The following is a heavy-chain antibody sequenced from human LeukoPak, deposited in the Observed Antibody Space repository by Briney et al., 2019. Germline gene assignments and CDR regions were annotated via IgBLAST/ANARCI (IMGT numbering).Heavy chain of an antibody. CDR3: ARRSVAYSYDSSGYSPVYYFDY. J-gene: IGHJ4*02. CDR2: INPNSGGT. CDR1: GYTFTCYY. D-gene: IGHD3-22*01. Sequence: ASVKVSCKASGYTFTCYYMHWVRQAPGQGLEWMGWINPNSGGTNYAQKFQGRVTMTRDTSISTAYMELSRLRSDDTAVYYCARRSVAYSYDSSGYSPVYYFDYWGQGTLVTVSS. V-gene: IGHV1-2*02.